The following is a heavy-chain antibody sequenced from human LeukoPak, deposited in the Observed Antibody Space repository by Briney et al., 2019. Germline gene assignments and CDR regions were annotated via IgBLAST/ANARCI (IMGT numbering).Heavy chain of an antibody. D-gene: IGHD5/OR15-5a*01. Sequence: GGSLRLSCAASGFTFSGYAIHWVRQAPGKGLEWVAVISSDGRDKHHADSVKGRFTISRDDSKNTLYLQTNSLRAEDTAVYYCARDLRRFAAYYFDYWGQGTLVTVSS. CDR2: ISSDGRDK. V-gene: IGHV3-30*03. J-gene: IGHJ4*02. CDR3: ARDLRRFAAYYFDY. CDR1: GFTFSGYA.